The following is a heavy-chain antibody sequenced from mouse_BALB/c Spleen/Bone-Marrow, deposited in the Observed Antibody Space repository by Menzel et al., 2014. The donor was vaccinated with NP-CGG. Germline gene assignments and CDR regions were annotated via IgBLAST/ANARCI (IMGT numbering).Heavy chain of an antibody. Sequence: VQLQQSGPVLVKPSQSLSLTCTVTAYSITSGYGWHWIRQFPGNKLEWMGYIHYSGSTHYNPSLKSQISITRDTSKNRFFLQLNSVTTEDTATYRCARGARTTARFAYWGQGTLVTVSA. CDR2: IHYSGST. CDR1: AYSITSGYG. D-gene: IGHD1-2*01. CDR3: ARGARTTARFAY. J-gene: IGHJ3*01. V-gene: IGHV3-1*02.